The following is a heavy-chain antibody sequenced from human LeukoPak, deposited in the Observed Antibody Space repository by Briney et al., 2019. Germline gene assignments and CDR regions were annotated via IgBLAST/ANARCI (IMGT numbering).Heavy chain of an antibody. CDR1: GFTFDDYA. CDR2: ISWNSGSI. CDR3: AKAASA. V-gene: IGHV3-9*01. Sequence: GRSQRLSCAASGFTFDDYAMHWVRQAPGKGLEWVSGISWNSGSIGCADSVKGRFTISRDNAKNSLYLQMNSLRAEDTALYYCAKAASAWGQGTLVTVSS. J-gene: IGHJ5*02.